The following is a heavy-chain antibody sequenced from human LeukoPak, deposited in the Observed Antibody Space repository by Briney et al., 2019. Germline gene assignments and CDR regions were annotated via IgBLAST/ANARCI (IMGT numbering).Heavy chain of an antibody. Sequence: SETLSLTRTVSGGSLSSYSWSWIRDRPGGGLGWIGYIYYSVSTTDSPSPTSRVSISVAPSKNPFSRTLSSVTAADSAVYYCASILPQGYSSSWYPFAYWGQGTLVTVSS. J-gene: IGHJ4*02. CDR3: ASILPQGYSSSWYPFAY. CDR1: GGSLSSYS. D-gene: IGHD6-13*01. V-gene: IGHV4-59*08. CDR2: IYYSVST.